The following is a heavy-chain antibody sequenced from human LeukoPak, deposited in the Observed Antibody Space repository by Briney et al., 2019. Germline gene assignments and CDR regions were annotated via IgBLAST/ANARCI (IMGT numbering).Heavy chain of an antibody. CDR1: GFTFSSYW. CDR2: IKQDGSEK. CDR3: ASEPYGKQPPGGGDY. J-gene: IGHJ4*02. Sequence: PGGSLRLSCAASGFTFSSYWMSWVRQAPGKGLEWVANIKQDGSEKYYVDSVKGRFTISRDNAKNSLYLHMNSLRAEDTAVYYCASEPYGKQPPGGGDYWGQGTLVTVSS. D-gene: IGHD6-13*01. V-gene: IGHV3-7*01.